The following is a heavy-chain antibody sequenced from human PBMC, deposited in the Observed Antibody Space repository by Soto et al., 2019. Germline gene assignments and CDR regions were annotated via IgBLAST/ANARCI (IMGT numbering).Heavy chain of an antibody. CDR1: GGSISSFY. CDR2: IYSGGRN. D-gene: IGHD6-13*01. V-gene: IGHV4-4*07. CDR3: ARGSSRWDY. Sequence: PRETRYFTCTVIGGSISSFYWAGIRKPAGKGLEWIGRIYSGGRNNYNPSLKSRVTTSVDTSKNQFSLSLSSVTAADTAMYYCARGSSRWDYWGQGTLVTVS. J-gene: IGHJ4*02.